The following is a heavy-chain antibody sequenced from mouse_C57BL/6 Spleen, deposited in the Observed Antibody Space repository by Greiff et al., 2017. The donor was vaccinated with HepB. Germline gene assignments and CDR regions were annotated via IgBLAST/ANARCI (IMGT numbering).Heavy chain of an antibody. CDR2: INPGSGGT. V-gene: IGHV1-54*01. CDR3: ARKDYYGSSYGAMDY. Sequence: VKLQESGAELVRPGTSVKVSCKASGYAFTNYLIEWVKQRPGQGLEWIGVINPGSGGTNYNEKFKGKATLTADKSSSTAYMQLSSLTSEDSAVYFCARKDYYGSSYGAMDYWGQGTSVTVSS. CDR1: GYAFTNYL. D-gene: IGHD1-1*01. J-gene: IGHJ4*01.